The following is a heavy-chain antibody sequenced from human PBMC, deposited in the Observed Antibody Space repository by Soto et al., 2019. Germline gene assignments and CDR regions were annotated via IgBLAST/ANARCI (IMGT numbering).Heavy chain of an antibody. Sequence: PSETLSLTCTVSGGSISSGGYWSWIRQHPGKGLEWIGYIYYSGSTYYNPSLKSRVTVSVDTSKNQFSLKLSSVTAADTAVYYCARHPSDFWFDPWGQGTLVTVSS. V-gene: IGHV4-39*01. CDR3: ARHPSDFWFDP. J-gene: IGHJ5*02. D-gene: IGHD2-21*02. CDR2: IYYSGST. CDR1: GGSISSGGY.